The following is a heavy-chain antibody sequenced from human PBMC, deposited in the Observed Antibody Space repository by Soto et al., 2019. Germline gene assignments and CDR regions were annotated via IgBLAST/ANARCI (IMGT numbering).Heavy chain of an antibody. V-gene: IGHV3-23*01. D-gene: IGHD3-3*01. CDR1: GFTISSSA. CDR3: AKITMS. Sequence: EVQVLESGGGLVQPGGSLRLSCAASGFTISSSAMTWVRQAPGKGLEWISSISGDGKATYYADSVKGRFTISRDSSKTTLYLQMNGLRVEDTATYFCAKITMSWGRGTLVTVAS. CDR2: ISGDGKAT. J-gene: IGHJ5*02.